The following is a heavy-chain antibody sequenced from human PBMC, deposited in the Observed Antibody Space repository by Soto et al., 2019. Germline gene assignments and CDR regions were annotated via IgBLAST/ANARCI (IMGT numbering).Heavy chain of an antibody. Sequence: SLXRFCSASGFTFRSYEMNWVVQAPWKGLEWVSYISSSGSTIYYADSVKGRFTISRDNAKNSLYLQMNSLRAEDTAVYYCARPSHYDSSGYFPEDDAFDIWGQRTMVTVSS. CDR2: ISSSGSTI. V-gene: IGHV3-48*03. J-gene: IGHJ3*02. CDR3: ARPSHYDSSGYFPEDDAFDI. D-gene: IGHD3-22*01. CDR1: GFTFRSYE.